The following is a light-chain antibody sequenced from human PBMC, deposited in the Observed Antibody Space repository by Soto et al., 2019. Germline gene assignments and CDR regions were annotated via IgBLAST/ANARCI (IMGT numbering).Light chain of an antibody. V-gene: IGLV2-8*01. CDR2: EVS. CDR1: STDVGGYNY. J-gene: IGLJ1*01. CDR3: GSYGGRYHSV. Sequence: QSVLTQPPSAAGSPGQSVTISCTGTSTDVGGYNYVSWYQQYPGKAPKLMIYEVSKRPSGVPDRFSGSKSGNTASLTVSGLQAEDEADYYCGSYGGRYHSVFGTGTKGTVL.